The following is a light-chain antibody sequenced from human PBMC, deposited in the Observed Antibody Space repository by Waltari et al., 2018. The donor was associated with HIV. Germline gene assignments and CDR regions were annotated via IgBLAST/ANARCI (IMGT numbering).Light chain of an antibody. Sequence: QSALTQPASVSGSPGQSITISCAGTGSDVGGYKLVSWYQVHPGKAPKLLIYMVSERPSGVSNRFSGSKSGNTASLTISGLQAEDEGEYHCCSFATKPFVFGTGTTVTVL. CDR3: CSFATKPFV. CDR1: GSDVGGYKL. J-gene: IGLJ1*01. CDR2: MVS. V-gene: IGLV2-23*02.